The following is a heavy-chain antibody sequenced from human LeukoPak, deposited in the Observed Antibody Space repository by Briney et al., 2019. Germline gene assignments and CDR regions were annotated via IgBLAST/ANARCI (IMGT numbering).Heavy chain of an antibody. CDR3: AKGVGSSGYYFDY. J-gene: IGHJ4*02. CDR1: GFTFDDYA. D-gene: IGHD3-22*01. CDR2: ISWNSGSI. V-gene: IGHV3-9*01. Sequence: GRSLRLSCTASGFTFDDYAMHWVRQAPGKGLEWVLGISWNSGSIVYADSVKGRFTISRDNSKNTLYLQMNSLRAEDTAVYYCAKGVGSSGYYFDYWGQGTLVTVSS.